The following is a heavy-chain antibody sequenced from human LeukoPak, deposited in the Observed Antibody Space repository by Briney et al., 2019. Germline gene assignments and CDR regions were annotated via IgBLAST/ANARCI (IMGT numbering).Heavy chain of an antibody. CDR2: VNPNSGGT. CDR1: GYTFTSYY. Sequence: ASVKVSCKASGYTFTSYYMHWVRQAPGQGLEWMGWVNPNSGGTNYAQKFQGRVTMTRDTSISTAYMELSRLRSDDTAVYYCAREADYGDYGGAIDAFDIWGQGTMVTVSS. J-gene: IGHJ3*02. D-gene: IGHD4-17*01. CDR3: AREADYGDYGGAIDAFDI. V-gene: IGHV1-2*02.